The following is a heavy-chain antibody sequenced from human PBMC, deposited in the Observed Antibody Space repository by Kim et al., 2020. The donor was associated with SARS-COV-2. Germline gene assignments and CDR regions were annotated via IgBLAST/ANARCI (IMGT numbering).Heavy chain of an antibody. D-gene: IGHD6-19*01. CDR1: GYTFTGYY. J-gene: IGHJ4*02. V-gene: IGHV1-2*06. CDR3: ARVATRIAVAGTPFGY. Sequence: ASVKVSCKASGYTFTGYYMHWVRQAPGQGLEWMGRINPNSGGTNYAQKFQGRVTMTRDTSISTAYMELSRLRSDDTAVYYCARVATRIAVAGTPFGYWGQGTLVTVSS. CDR2: INPNSGGT.